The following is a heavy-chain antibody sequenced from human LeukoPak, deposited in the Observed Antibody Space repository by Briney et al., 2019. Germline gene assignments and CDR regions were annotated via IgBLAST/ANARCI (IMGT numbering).Heavy chain of an antibody. Sequence: GGSLRLSCAASGFTFSHYYMSWVRQAPGKGLEWVANIKQDGSEQFYLDSVKGRFTISRDNAKNALYLQMHSLRVEDTAVYYCARDDPNSDRAMVNYWGQGTLVTVSS. CDR2: IKQDGSEQ. J-gene: IGHJ4*02. CDR1: GFTFSHYY. V-gene: IGHV3-7*01. CDR3: ARDDPNSDRAMVNY. D-gene: IGHD5-18*01.